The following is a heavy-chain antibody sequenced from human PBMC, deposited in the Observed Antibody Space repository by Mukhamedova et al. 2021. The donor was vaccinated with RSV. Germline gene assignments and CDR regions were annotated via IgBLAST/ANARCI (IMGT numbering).Heavy chain of an antibody. CDR3: ARERYGTDWY. Sequence: GGSIGSGNYYWTWIRQPAGKGLEWIGRIYTTGTTTYNRALKSPVTMSIDTSKNQFFLKVTSVTAADTAVYYCARERYGTDWY. J-gene: IGHJ2*01. CDR1: GGSIGSGNYY. V-gene: IGHV4-61*02. CDR2: IYTTGTT. D-gene: IGHD2-8*02.